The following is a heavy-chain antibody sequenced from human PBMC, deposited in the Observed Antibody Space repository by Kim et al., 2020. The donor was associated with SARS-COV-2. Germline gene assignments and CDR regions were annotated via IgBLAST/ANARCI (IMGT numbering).Heavy chain of an antibody. CDR3: ARDGGSSGWYSVLYYYYGMDV. CDR2: IYYSGST. V-gene: IGHV4-39*07. Sequence: SETLSLTCTVSGGSISSSSYYWGWIRQPPGKGLEWIGSIYYSGSTYYNPSLKSRVTISVDTSKTQFSLKLSSVTAADTAVYYCARDGGSSGWYSVLYYYYGMDVWGQGTTVTVSS. D-gene: IGHD6-19*01. J-gene: IGHJ6*02. CDR1: GGSISSSSYY.